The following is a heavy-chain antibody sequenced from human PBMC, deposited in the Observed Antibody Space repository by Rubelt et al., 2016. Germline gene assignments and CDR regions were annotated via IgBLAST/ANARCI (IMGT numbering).Heavy chain of an antibody. Sequence: QVQLVQSGAEVKKPGASVKVSCKASGYTFTSYYMHWVRQAPGQGLEWMGIINPSGGSTSYAQKFQGRVTMTRDTSTSTVYMELSSLRSEDTAVYYCARSPRYDFEDNGFDPWGQGTLVTVSS. J-gene: IGHJ5*02. CDR2: INPSGGST. CDR3: ARSPRYDFEDNGFDP. CDR1: GYTFTSYY. V-gene: IGHV1-46*01. D-gene: IGHD3-3*01.